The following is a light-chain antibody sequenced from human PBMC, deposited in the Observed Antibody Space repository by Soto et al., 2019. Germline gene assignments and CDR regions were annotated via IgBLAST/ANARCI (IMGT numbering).Light chain of an antibody. J-gene: IGKJ2*01. Sequence: EIGLTQSPGTLSLSPGERATLSCRASQSVSSSYLTWYQQKPGQAPRVLVYGSSRRATGIPDMLSGSGSGTDFTLTIGRMEPEAFAVYYCQQYGRSQGYTFGQGTKLEIK. CDR1: QSVSSSY. CDR2: GSS. V-gene: IGKV3-20*01. CDR3: QQYGRSQGYT.